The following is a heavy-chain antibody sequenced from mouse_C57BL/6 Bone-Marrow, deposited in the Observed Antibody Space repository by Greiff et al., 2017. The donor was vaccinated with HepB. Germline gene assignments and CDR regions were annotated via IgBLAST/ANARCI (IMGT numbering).Heavy chain of an antibody. CDR1: GYTFTNYW. J-gene: IGHJ4*01. V-gene: IGHV1-63*01. CDR3: ARSIYYGYDYAMDY. CDR2: IYPGGGYT. Sequence: QVQLQQSGAELVRPGTSVKMSCKASGYTFTNYWIGWAKQRPGHGLEWIGDIYPGGGYTNYNEKFKGKATLTADKSSSTAYMQFSSLTSEDAAIYYCARSIYYGYDYAMDYWGQGTSVTVSS. D-gene: IGHD2-2*01.